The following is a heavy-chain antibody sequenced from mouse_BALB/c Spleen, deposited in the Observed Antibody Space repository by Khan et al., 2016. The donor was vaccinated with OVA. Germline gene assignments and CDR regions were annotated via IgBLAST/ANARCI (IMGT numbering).Heavy chain of an antibody. CDR2: IYPGSGNT. CDR3: AKGGYYDNSLFDY. Sequence: VQLQESGPELVKPGASVKISCKASGFTFTDYYIHWVKQKPGQGLEWIGWIYPGSGNTKYNEKFKDLATLTVDTSSTKAYMQLSSLTSEDTAVYFCAKGGYYDNSLFDYWGQGTTLTVSS. J-gene: IGHJ2*01. V-gene: IGHV1-84*02. D-gene: IGHD1-1*01. CDR1: GFTFTDYY.